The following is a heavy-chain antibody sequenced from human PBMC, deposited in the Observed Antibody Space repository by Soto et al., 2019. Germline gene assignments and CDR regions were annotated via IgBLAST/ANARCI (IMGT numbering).Heavy chain of an antibody. CDR1: GFTFSSYW. CDR2: IKEDGSEK. CDR3: AIHDQFGPYFET. D-gene: IGHD3-10*01. J-gene: IGHJ4*02. Sequence: GGSLRLSCAAFGFTFSSYWMTWVRQAPGKGLEWVANIKEDGSEKYYVDSVKGRFTISRDNAKNSLYLQMNSLRAEDTAVYYCAIHDQFGPYFETWGQGDVVTVSS. V-gene: IGHV3-7*05.